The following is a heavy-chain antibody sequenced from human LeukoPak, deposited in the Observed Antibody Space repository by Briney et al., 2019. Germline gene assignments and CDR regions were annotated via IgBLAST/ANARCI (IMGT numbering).Heavy chain of an antibody. CDR2: ISYDGSNK. V-gene: IGHV3-30-3*01. CDR3: ARDSSSWAYLDY. J-gene: IGHJ4*02. D-gene: IGHD6-13*01. Sequence: GRSLRLSCAASRFTFSNYIIHWVRQAPGKGLEWVAVISYDGSNKYYADSVKGRFTISRDNSKNTLYLQMNSLRAEDTALYYCARDSSSWAYLDYWGQGTPVTVSS. CDR1: RFTFSNYI.